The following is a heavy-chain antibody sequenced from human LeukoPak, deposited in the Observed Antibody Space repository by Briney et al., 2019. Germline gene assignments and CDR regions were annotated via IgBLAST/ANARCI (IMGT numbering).Heavy chain of an antibody. CDR2: INPSGGST. V-gene: IGHV1-46*03. CDR1: GYTFTSYY. J-gene: IGHJ3*02. CDR3: ARAQQLVFGAFDI. D-gene: IGHD6-13*01. Sequence: ASVKVSCKASGYTFTSYYMHWVRQAPGQGLEWMGIINPSGGSTSYAQKFQGRVTMTRDTSTSTVYMELSSLRSEETAVYYCARAQQLVFGAFDIWGQGTMVTVSS.